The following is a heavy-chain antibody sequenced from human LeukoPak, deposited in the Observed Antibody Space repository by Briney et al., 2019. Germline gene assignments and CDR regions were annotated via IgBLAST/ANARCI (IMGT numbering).Heavy chain of an antibody. CDR3: ARQPTWSGYVQPFDY. V-gene: IGHV4-30-4*08. CDR1: GGSISSGDYY. CDR2: IYYSGST. Sequence: SETLSLTCTVSGGSISSGDYYWSWIRQPPGKGLEWIGYIYYSGSTYYNPSLKSRVTISVDTSKNQFSLKLSSVTAADTAVYFCARQPTWSGYVQPFDYWGQGTLVTVSS. D-gene: IGHD3-3*01. J-gene: IGHJ4*02.